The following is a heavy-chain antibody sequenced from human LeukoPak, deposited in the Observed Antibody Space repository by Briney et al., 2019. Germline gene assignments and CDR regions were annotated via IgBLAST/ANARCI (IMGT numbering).Heavy chain of an antibody. D-gene: IGHD3-10*01. V-gene: IGHV3-30*02. CDR2: IRYDGSNK. Sequence: GGSLRLSCAASGFTFSSYGMHWVRQASGKGLEWVAFIRYDGSNKYYADSVKGRFTISRDNSKNTLYLQMNSLRAEDTAVYYCAKDQYYYGSGSDYWGQGTLVTVSS. CDR1: GFTFSSYG. J-gene: IGHJ4*02. CDR3: AKDQYYYGSGSDY.